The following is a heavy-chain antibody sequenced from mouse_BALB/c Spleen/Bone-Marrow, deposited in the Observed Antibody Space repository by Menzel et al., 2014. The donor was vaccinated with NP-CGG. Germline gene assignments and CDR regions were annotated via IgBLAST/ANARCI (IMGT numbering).Heavy chain of an antibody. CDR3: AREGDYYGSIAMDY. Sequence: QVQLKESGAELVKPGASVKLSCKASGYTFTSYWMHWVKQRPGQGLEWNGEINPSNGRTNYNEEFKSKATLTVDKSSSTAYMQLSSLTSEDPAVYYCAREGDYYGSIAMDYWGQGTSVTVSS. CDR2: INPSNGRT. D-gene: IGHD1-1*01. CDR1: GYTFTSYW. J-gene: IGHJ4*01. V-gene: IGHV1S81*02.